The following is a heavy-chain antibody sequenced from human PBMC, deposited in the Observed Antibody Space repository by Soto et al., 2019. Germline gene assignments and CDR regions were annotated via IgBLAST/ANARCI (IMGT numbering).Heavy chain of an antibody. V-gene: IGHV4-39*01. CDR1: GGSISSSSYY. J-gene: IGHJ4*02. D-gene: IGHD1-26*01. CDR2: IYYSGST. CDR3: ARLPRSSGSYSTF. Sequence: SETLSLTCTVSGGSISSSSYYWGWIRQPPGKGLEWIGSIYYSGSTYYNPSLKSRVTISVDTSKNQFSLKLSSVTAADTAVYYCARLPRSSGSYSTFWGQGTLVTVSS.